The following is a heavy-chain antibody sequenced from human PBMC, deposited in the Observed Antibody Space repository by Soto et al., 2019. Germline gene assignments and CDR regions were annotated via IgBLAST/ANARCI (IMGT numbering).Heavy chain of an antibody. Sequence: PGGSLRLSCAASGFTFSSYAMSWVRQAPGKGLEWVSAISGSGGSTYYADSVKGRFTISRDNSKNTLYLQMNSLRADDTAVYYCAKGQGGGYDFWSGDNYGMDVWGQGTTVTVSS. CDR1: GFTFSSYA. V-gene: IGHV3-23*01. J-gene: IGHJ6*02. D-gene: IGHD3-3*01. CDR3: AKGQGGGYDFWSGDNYGMDV. CDR2: ISGSGGST.